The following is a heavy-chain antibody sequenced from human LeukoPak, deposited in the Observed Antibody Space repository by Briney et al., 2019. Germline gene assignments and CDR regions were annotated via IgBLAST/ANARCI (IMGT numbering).Heavy chain of an antibody. V-gene: IGHV1-8*01. D-gene: IGHD2-15*01. J-gene: IGHJ5*02. Sequence: ASVKVSCKATGYTFTTYDINWVRQATGQGLEWMGWMNPNSGNTGYAQKFQGRVTMTRNTSINTAYMELSSLRSEDTAVYYCARGGGYCCGGSCYASNWFDPWGQGTLVTVSS. CDR2: MNPNSGNT. CDR1: GYTFTTYD. CDR3: ARGGGYCCGGSCYASNWFDP.